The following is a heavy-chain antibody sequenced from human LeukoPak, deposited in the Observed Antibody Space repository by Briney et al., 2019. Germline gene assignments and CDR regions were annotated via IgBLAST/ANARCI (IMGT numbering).Heavy chain of an antibody. Sequence: SQTLSLTCAISGDSVSSNSAAWNWIRQSPSRGLEWLGRTYYRSKWYNDYAVSVKSRITINPDTSKNQFSLQLNSVTPEDTAVYYCASDSPNSSSWYKWFDPWGQGTLVTVSS. CDR2: TYYRSKWYN. CDR1: GDSVSSNSAA. V-gene: IGHV6-1*01. CDR3: ASDSPNSSSWYKWFDP. J-gene: IGHJ5*02. D-gene: IGHD6-13*01.